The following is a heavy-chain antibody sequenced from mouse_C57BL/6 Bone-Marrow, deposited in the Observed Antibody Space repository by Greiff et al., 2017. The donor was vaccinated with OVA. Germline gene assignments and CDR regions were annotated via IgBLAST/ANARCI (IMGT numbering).Heavy chain of an antibody. J-gene: IGHJ2*01. Sequence: VQLQQPGAELVKPGASVELSCKASGYTFTSYWMHWVKQRPGQGLEWIGMIHPNSGSTNYNEKFKSKATLTVDKSSSTAYMQLSSLTSEDSAVYYCARRDGYYLYYFDYRGQGTTLTVSS. CDR1: GYTFTSYW. CDR2: IHPNSGST. V-gene: IGHV1-64*01. D-gene: IGHD2-3*01. CDR3: ARRDGYYLYYFDY.